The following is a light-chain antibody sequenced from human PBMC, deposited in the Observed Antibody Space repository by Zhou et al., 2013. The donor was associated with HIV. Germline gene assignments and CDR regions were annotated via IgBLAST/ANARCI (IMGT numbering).Light chain of an antibody. CDR2: DAS. CDR1: QDISNY. J-gene: IGKJ4*01. V-gene: IGKV1-33*01. CDR3: QQYDNVPPLA. Sequence: DIQMTQSPSSLSASVGDRITITCQASQDISNYLNWYQQKPGKAPKLLIYDASNLETGVPSRFSGSGSGTDFTFTISSLQPEDIGTYYCQQYDNVPPLAFGGGTRVEIK.